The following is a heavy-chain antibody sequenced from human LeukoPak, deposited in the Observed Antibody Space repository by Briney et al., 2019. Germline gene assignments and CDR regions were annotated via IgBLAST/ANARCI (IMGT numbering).Heavy chain of an antibody. V-gene: IGHV1-18*01. CDR3: ARDWVSHIVVVPAAIGY. D-gene: IGHD2-2*01. J-gene: IGHJ4*02. CDR1: GGTFSSYA. CDR2: ISAYNGNT. Sequence: ASVKVSCKASGGTFSSYAISWVRQAPGQGLEWMGWISAYNGNTNYAQKLQGRVTMTTDTSTSTAYMELRSLRSDDTAVYYCARDWVSHIVVVPAAIGYWGQGTLVTVSS.